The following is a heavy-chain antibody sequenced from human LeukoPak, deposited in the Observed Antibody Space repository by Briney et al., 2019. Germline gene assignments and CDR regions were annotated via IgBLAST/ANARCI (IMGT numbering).Heavy chain of an antibody. V-gene: IGHV3-7*01. CDR1: GFTFCSYW. J-gene: IGHJ4*02. Sequence: PGGSLSLSCVVSGFTFCSYWMSWVRQATGKGLEWVANIKQDGSEKQHVDSVTGRFTIRSDKAKNSLYLQMNSLRAQDRAVHYYAIVQSELRGVGIYFEYWGQGALVTVSS. CDR3: AIVQSELRGVGIYFEY. D-gene: IGHD1-26*01. CDR2: IKQDGSEK.